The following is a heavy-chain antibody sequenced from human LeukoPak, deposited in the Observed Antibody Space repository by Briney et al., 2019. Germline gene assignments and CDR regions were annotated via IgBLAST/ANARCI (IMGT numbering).Heavy chain of an antibody. D-gene: IGHD2-21*01. Sequence: PGGSLRLSCAASGYTFRNFWISWVRQAPGKGLEWVADIKEDASKIYYLDSVKGRFTISRDNAKNSLYLQMNSLRAEDTAVYYCARDGDGFIFPTDSRGQGTLVTVSS. CDR3: ARDGDGFIFPTDS. CDR2: IKEDASKI. V-gene: IGHV3-7*01. J-gene: IGHJ4*02. CDR1: GYTFRNFW.